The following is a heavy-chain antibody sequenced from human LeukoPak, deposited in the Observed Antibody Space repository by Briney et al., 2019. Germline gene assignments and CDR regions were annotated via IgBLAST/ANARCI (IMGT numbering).Heavy chain of an antibody. CDR1: GFTFSSYA. V-gene: IGHV3-23*01. D-gene: IGHD3-10*01. J-gene: IGHJ5*02. CDR2: ISGSGGST. Sequence: GRSLRLSCAASGFTFSSYAMSWVRQAPGKGLEWVSAISGSGGSTYYADSVKGRFTISRDNSKNTLYLQMNSLRAEDTAVYYCAKGIMVRGVRDWFDPWGQGTLVTVSS. CDR3: AKGIMVRGVRDWFDP.